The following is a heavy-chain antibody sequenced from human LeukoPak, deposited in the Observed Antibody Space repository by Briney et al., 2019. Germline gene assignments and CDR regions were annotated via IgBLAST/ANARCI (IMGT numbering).Heavy chain of an antibody. D-gene: IGHD4-17*01. V-gene: IGHV4-59*01. Sequence: PSETLSLTCTVPGGSISSYYWSWIRQPPGKGLEWIGYIYYSGSTNYNPSLRSRVTISVDTSKNQFSLKLSSVTAADTAVYYCAREYSKLPVTTSWYFDLWGRGTQVTVSS. CDR2: IYYSGST. CDR3: AREYSKLPVTTSWYFDL. J-gene: IGHJ2*01. CDR1: GGSISSYY.